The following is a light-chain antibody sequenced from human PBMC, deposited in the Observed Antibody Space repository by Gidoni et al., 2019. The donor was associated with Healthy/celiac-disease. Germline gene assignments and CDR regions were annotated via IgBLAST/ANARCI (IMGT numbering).Light chain of an antibody. J-gene: IGKJ1*01. V-gene: IGKV1-17*01. Sequence: DIQMTQSPSSLSASVGDRVTITCRASQGIRNGLGWYQQKPGKAPKRLIYAASSLQSGVPSRFSGSGSGTEFTLTISSLQPEDFATYYCLQHNSYPRTFGQGTKVEIE. CDR2: AAS. CDR3: LQHNSYPRT. CDR1: QGIRNG.